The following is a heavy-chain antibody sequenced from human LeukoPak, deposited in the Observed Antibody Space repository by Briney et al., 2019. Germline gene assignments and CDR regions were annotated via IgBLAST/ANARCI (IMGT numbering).Heavy chain of an antibody. CDR2: IIPIFGIA. D-gene: IGHD4-17*01. Sequence: SVKVSCKASGGTFSSYAISWVRQAPGQGLEWMGRIIPIFGIANYAQKFQGRVTITADKSTSTAYMELSSLRSEDTAVYYCAKEGLRSFKWFDPWGQGTLITVSS. CDR3: AKEGLRSFKWFDP. CDR1: GGTFSSYA. V-gene: IGHV1-69*04. J-gene: IGHJ5*02.